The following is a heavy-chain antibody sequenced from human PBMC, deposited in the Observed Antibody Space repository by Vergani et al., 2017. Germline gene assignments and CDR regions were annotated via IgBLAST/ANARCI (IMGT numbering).Heavy chain of an antibody. CDR1: GFTFSSYA. J-gene: IGHJ4*02. Sequence: EVQLLESGGGLVQPGGSLRLSCAASGFTFSSYAMSWVRQAPGTGLEWVSAISGSGGSTYYADSVKGRFTISRDNSKNTLYLQMNSLRAEDTAVYYCAKASLYGDYTGSDYWGQGTLVTVSS. V-gene: IGHV3-23*01. D-gene: IGHD4-17*01. CDR3: AKASLYGDYTGSDY. CDR2: ISGSGGST.